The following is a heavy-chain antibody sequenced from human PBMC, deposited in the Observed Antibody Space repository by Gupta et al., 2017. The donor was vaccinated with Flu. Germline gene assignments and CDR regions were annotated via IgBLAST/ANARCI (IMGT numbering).Heavy chain of an antibody. J-gene: IGHJ1*01. D-gene: IGHD1-26*01. CDR2: INSDGSIT. CDR3: ARVGATTFY. CDR1: GIIFSTYW. V-gene: IGHV3-74*01. Sequence: EVKLVESGGGLVQPGGSLRLSCAASGIIFSTYWMRWVRQIPGKGLVWVSRINSDGSITNYADSVKGRFTISRDNAKNTLYLQMNSLTADDTAVYYCARVGATTFYWGQGTLVTVSS.